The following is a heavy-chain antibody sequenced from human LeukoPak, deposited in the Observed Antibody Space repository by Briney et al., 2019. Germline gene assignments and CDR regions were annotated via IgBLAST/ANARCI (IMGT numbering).Heavy chain of an antibody. Sequence: SQTLSLTCNISGDSVSSNSAAWNWNTPAPALDLEWLGRTYYRSKWYNDYAVSVKSRLTIYPGTSKNQFSLQLNSVTPEDTAVYYCARSDDNFDYWGQGTLVTVSS. V-gene: IGHV6-1*01. J-gene: IGHJ4*02. CDR1: GDSVSSNSAA. CDR2: TYYRSKWYN. CDR3: ARSDDNFDY. D-gene: IGHD3-9*01.